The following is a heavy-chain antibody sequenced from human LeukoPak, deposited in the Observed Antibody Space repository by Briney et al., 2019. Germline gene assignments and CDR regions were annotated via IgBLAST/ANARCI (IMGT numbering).Heavy chain of an antibody. CDR2: INDDGRST. J-gene: IGHJ4*02. Sequence: PGGSLRLSCADSGFTFSDYWMHWVRQVPGKGLVWVSRINDDGRSTSEAVSVKGRFTISRDNAKNTLYLQMNSLRVEDTAIYYCARSAAGLDYRGQGTLVTVSS. D-gene: IGHD6-13*01. CDR3: ARSAAGLDY. CDR1: GFTFSDYW. V-gene: IGHV3-74*01.